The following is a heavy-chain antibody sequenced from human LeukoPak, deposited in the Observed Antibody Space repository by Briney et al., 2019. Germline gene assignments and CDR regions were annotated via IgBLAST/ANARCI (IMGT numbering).Heavy chain of an antibody. Sequence: ASVKVSCKASGYTFTGYHMHWVRQAPGQGLEWMGRINPNSGDTNYAQKFQGWVTMTRDTSISTAYMELSRLRSDDTAVYYCARGVSSWYPYYYYYGMDVWGQGTTVTVSS. J-gene: IGHJ6*02. CDR2: INPNSGDT. V-gene: IGHV1-2*04. CDR3: ARGVSSWYPYYYYYGMDV. D-gene: IGHD6-13*01. CDR1: GYTFTGYH.